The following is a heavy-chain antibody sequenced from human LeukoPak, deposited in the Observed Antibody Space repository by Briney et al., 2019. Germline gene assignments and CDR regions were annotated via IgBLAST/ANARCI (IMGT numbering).Heavy chain of an antibody. CDR2: ISAYNGNT. CDR3: ARALGEADIVVVPAADYGY. V-gene: IGHV1-18*01. Sequence: GASVKVSCKASGYTFTSYGISWVRQAPGQGLEWMGRISAYNGNTNYAQKLQGRVTMTTDTSTSTAYMELRSLRSDDTAVYYCARALGEADIVVVPAADYGYWGQGTLVTVSS. J-gene: IGHJ4*02. D-gene: IGHD2-2*01. CDR1: GYTFTSYG.